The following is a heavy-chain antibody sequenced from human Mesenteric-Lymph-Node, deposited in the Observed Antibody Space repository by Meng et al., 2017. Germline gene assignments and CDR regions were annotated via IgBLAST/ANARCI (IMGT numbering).Heavy chain of an antibody. Sequence: QVQLVQSGAEVKKPGASVKGSCKASGYTFTGYYMHWVRQAPGQGLEWMGRINLNSGGTNYAQKFQGRVTMTWDTSISAAQMELSSLRSDDTAVYYCAAFYYESSGYFRADYWGQGILVTVSS. CDR3: AAFYYESSGYFRADY. V-gene: IGHV1-2*06. D-gene: IGHD3-22*01. J-gene: IGHJ4*02. CDR1: GYTFTGYY. CDR2: INLNSGGT.